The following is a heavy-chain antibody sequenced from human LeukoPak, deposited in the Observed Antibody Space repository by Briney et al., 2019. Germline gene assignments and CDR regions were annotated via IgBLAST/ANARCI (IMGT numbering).Heavy chain of an antibody. D-gene: IGHD2-2*01. CDR2: ISYSGST. J-gene: IGHJ5*02. CDR3: ARHFCSSTSCSSTWFDP. V-gene: IGHV4-59*08. CDR1: GGSISTHY. Sequence: SETLSLTCTVSGGSISTHYWSWIRQPPGKGLEWIGHISYSGSTNYNPSLKSRVTISVDTSKNQFSLKLSSVTAADTAVYYCARHFCSSTSCSSTWFDPWGQGTLVTVSS.